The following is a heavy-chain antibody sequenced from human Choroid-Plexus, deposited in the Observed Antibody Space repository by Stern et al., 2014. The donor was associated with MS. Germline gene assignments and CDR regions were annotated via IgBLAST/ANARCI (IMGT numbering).Heavy chain of an antibody. V-gene: IGHV3-30*18. D-gene: IGHD2/OR15-2a*01. Sequence: VHLVESGGGVVQPGRPLRLSCVASGFTLGSCAMHWVRQAPGKGLEWGAGVSYDGSNKYYADSVKGRFTISRDNSQNTLYMQMSSLRPEDTAVYYCAKDRQYLTYFFDHWGQGSLVTVSS. CDR1: GFTLGSCA. CDR3: AKDRQYLTYFFDH. CDR2: VSYDGSNK. J-gene: IGHJ5*02.